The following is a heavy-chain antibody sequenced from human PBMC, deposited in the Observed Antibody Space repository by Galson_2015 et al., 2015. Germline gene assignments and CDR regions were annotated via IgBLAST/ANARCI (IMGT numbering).Heavy chain of an antibody. CDR1: GFTFRNYA. CDR2: ISGGGGST. CDR3: AKDLAYYDSSGYSS. D-gene: IGHD3-22*01. Sequence: SLRLSCAASGFTFRNYAMSWVRQAPGKGLEWVSGISGGGGSTYYADSVKGRFTSSRDNSKNTLSLQMNSLRAEDTAIYYCAKDLAYYDSSGYSSWGQGTLVTVSS. J-gene: IGHJ5*02. V-gene: IGHV3-23*01.